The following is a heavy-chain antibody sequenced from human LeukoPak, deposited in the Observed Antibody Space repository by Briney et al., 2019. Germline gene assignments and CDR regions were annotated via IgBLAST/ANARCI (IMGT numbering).Heavy chain of an antibody. CDR3: ARDGRWAVPAGYYMDV. J-gene: IGHJ6*03. CDR1: GGSISSYY. CDR2: IYYSGST. D-gene: IGHD2-2*01. Sequence: SETLSLTCTVSGGSISSYYWSWIRQPPGKGLEWIGYIYYSGSTNYNPSLKSRVTISVDTSKNQFSLKLSSVTAADTAVYYCARDGRWAVPAGYYMDVWGKGTTVTVSS. V-gene: IGHV4-59*01.